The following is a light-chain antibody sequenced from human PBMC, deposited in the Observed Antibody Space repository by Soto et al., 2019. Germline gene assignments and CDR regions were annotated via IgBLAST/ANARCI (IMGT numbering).Light chain of an antibody. CDR1: QGISSY. V-gene: IGKV1-9*01. Sequence: DIQLTQSPSFLSASVGDRVTITCRASQGISSYLAWYQQEPGKAPKLLIYVASTLQSGVPSRFSGSGSGTEFTLTISSLEPEDFATYYCQQLNSYPSTFGQGTKLEIK. J-gene: IGKJ2*01. CDR2: VAS. CDR3: QQLNSYPST.